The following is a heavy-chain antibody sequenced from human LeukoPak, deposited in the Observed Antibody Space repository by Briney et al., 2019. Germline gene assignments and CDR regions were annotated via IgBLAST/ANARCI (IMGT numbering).Heavy chain of an antibody. J-gene: IGHJ6*03. Sequence: GGSLRLSCAASGFTLSSYAMSWVRQAPGKGLEWVSVIYSGGSTYYADSVKGRFTISRDNSKSTLYIQMNSLRAEDTAVYYCARDRNDFWSGYYYYYMDVWGKGTTVTVPS. D-gene: IGHD3-3*01. CDR2: IYSGGST. CDR3: ARDRNDFWSGYYYYYMDV. V-gene: IGHV3-66*01. CDR1: GFTLSSYA.